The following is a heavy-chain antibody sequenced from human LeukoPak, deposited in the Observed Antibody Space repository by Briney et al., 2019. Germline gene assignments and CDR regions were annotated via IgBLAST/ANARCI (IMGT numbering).Heavy chain of an antibody. D-gene: IGHD3-10*01. CDR1: GFTFGSYA. J-gene: IGHJ4*02. CDR3: AKDHTMVRGAPDY. CDR2: ISGSGGST. Sequence: GGSLRLSCAASGFTFGSYAMNWVRQSPGKGLVWVSAISGSGGSTYYADSVKGRFTISRDNSKNTLYLQMNSLGAEDTAVYYCAKDHTMVRGAPDYWGQGTLVTVSS. V-gene: IGHV3-23*01.